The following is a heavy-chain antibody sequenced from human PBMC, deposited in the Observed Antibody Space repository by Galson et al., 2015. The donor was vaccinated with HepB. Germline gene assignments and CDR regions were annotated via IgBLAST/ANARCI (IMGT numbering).Heavy chain of an antibody. Sequence: SVKVSCKASGYIFTNNAIHWVRQAPGQRLEWMGWINVGNGNTKYSQKFQGRVTLTRDTSATTAYMELSSLRSEDTAVYYCARVGSPFGGGYWGQGTLVTVSS. V-gene: IGHV1-3*01. J-gene: IGHJ4*02. CDR1: GYIFTNNA. CDR3: ARVGSPFGGGY. D-gene: IGHD3-10*01. CDR2: INVGNGNT.